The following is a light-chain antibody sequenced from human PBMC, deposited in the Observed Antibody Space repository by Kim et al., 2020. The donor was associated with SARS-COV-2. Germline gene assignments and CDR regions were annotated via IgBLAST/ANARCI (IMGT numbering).Light chain of an antibody. CDR1: QSLLHSNGYNY. CDR2: LGS. Sequence: DIVMTQSPLSLPVTPGEPASISCRSSQSLLHSNGYNYLDWYLQKPGQSPQLLIYLGSNRASGVPDRFSGSGSGTDFTLKISRVEAEDVGVYYCIQALQTPRYTFGQETKLEIK. V-gene: IGKV2-28*01. CDR3: IQALQTPRYT. J-gene: IGKJ2*01.